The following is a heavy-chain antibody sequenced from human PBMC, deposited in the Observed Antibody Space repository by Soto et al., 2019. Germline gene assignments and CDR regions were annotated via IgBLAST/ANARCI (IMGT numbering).Heavy chain of an antibody. J-gene: IGHJ5*02. CDR3: AREGYSYGWFDP. Sequence: SETLSLTCTVSGGSISSYYWSWIRQPPGKGLEWIGYIYHSGSTYYNPSLKSRVTISVDTSKNQFSLKLSSVTAADTAVYYCAREGYSYGWFDPWGQGTLVTVSS. CDR2: IYHSGST. V-gene: IGHV4-59*12. D-gene: IGHD5-18*01. CDR1: GGSISSYY.